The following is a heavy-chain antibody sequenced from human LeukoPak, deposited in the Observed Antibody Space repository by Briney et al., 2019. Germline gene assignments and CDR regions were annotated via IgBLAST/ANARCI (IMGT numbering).Heavy chain of an antibody. V-gene: IGHV3-30*04. CDR3: ARDGGYLTYYDILTGYLHYFDY. J-gene: IGHJ4*02. Sequence: GSLRLSCAASGFTFSSYAMHWVRQAPGKGLEWVAVISYDGSNKYYADSVKGRFTISRDNSKNTLYLQMNSLRAEDTAVYYCARDGGYLTYYDILTGYLHYFDYWGQGTLVTVSS. CDR1: GFTFSSYA. CDR2: ISYDGSNK. D-gene: IGHD3-9*01.